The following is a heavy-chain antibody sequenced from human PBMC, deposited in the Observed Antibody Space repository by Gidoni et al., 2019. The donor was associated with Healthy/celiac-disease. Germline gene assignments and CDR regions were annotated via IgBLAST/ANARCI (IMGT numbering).Heavy chain of an antibody. CDR2: INPSGGST. J-gene: IGHJ4*02. CDR3: AREEESGYRGGNSAEFNY. CDR1: GYTFTSYY. D-gene: IGHD2-21*02. Sequence: QVQLVQSGAEVKKPGASVKVSCKASGYTFTSYYMHWVRQAPGQGLEWMGIINPSGGSTSYAQKFQGRVTMTRDTSTSTVYMELSSLRSEETAVYYCAREEESGYRGGNSAEFNYWGQGTLVTVSS. V-gene: IGHV1-46*01.